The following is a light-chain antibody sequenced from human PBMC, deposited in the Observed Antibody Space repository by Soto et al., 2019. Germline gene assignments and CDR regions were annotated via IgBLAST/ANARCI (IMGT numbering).Light chain of an antibody. CDR1: ISDIGAYDY. CDR2: EVS. J-gene: IGLJ1*01. V-gene: IGLV2-14*03. Sequence: QSALTQPASVSGSPGQSIVISCTGSISDIGAYDYVSWYQQHPGKAPKLIIYEVSHRPSGISDRLSASKSGNTASLTITGLQAEDEADYYCSSYTTSNTPYVFGAGTKATVL. CDR3: SSYTTSNTPYV.